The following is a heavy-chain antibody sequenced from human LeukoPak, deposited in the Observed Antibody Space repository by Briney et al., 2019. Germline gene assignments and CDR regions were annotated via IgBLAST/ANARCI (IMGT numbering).Heavy chain of an antibody. J-gene: IGHJ4*02. CDR2: ISWNSGSI. CDR3: AKEQMAGAFDY. V-gene: IGHV3-9*01. D-gene: IGHD6-19*01. Sequence: PGRFLRLSCAASGFTFDDYAMHWVRQAPGKGLEWVSGISWNSGSIGYADSVKGRFTISRDNAKNSLYLQMNSLRAEDTALYYCAKEQMAGAFDYWGQGTLVTVSS. CDR1: GFTFDDYA.